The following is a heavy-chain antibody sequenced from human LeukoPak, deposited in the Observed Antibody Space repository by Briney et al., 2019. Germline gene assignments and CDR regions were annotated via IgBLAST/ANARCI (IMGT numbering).Heavy chain of an antibody. D-gene: IGHD3-16*01. J-gene: IGHJ4*02. CDR1: GGSISSSSYY. CDR2: IYYSGST. V-gene: IGHV4-39*01. Sequence: SETLSLTCTVSGGSISSSSYYWGWIRQPPGKGLEWIGSIYYSGSTYYNPSLKSRVTISVDTSKNQFSLKLSSVTAADTAVYYCARLFYAPWSYYFDYWGQRTLVTVSS. CDR3: ARLFYAPWSYYFDY.